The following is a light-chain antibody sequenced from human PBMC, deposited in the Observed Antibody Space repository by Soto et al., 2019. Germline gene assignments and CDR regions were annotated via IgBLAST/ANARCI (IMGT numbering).Light chain of an antibody. CDR1: QSVGSS. V-gene: IGKV3D-15*01. CDR3: QHYKDWSTIT. Sequence: EIVMTQSPSTLAVSPGEGATVXXRASQSVGSSIAWYQHKPGQAPRLLXIDPSTRVSGIPGRFSGSRYGTEFTLTISSLQSEVFAVYYCQHYKDWSTITFGLGTRLDIK. CDR2: DPS. J-gene: IGKJ5*01.